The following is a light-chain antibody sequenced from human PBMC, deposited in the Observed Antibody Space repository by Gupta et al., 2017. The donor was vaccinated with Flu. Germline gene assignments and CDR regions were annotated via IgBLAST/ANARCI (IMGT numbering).Light chain of an antibody. CDR2: GAS. CDR1: QGISND. V-gene: IGKV1-16*01. Sequence: GDRVTITCQASQGISNDLAWFQLKPGKGPKSLIYGASSLHSGVSSRFSGSGSGTAFTLTSSGLQPEDFATYYCQQYDSYPLTFGGGTKVEIK. J-gene: IGKJ4*01. CDR3: QQYDSYPLT.